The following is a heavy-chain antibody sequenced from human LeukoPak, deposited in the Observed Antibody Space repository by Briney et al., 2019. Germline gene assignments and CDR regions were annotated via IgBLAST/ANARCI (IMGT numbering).Heavy chain of an antibody. CDR1: GGSISSYY. Sequence: SETLSLTCTVSGGSISSYYWSWIRQPPGKGLERIGYIYYSGSTNYNPSLKSRVTISVDTSKNQFSLKLSSVTAADTAVYYCARTRGYYDSSGDWFDPWGQGTLVTVSS. V-gene: IGHV4-59*01. CDR2: IYYSGST. D-gene: IGHD3-22*01. J-gene: IGHJ5*02. CDR3: ARTRGYYDSSGDWFDP.